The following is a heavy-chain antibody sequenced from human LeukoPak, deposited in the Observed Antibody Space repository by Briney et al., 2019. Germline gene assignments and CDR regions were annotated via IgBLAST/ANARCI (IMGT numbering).Heavy chain of an antibody. V-gene: IGHV1-2*02. CDR2: IHPDSGGT. D-gene: IGHD3-9*01. CDR1: GYTFTSYD. Sequence: ASVKVSCKASGYTFTSYDINWVRQATGQGLEWMGWIHPDSGGTNFAQKFQGRVTMTRDTSISTAYMELYRLRSDDTAVYYCAREPYDILTAYLYYFDYWGQGTLVTVSS. J-gene: IGHJ4*02. CDR3: AREPYDILTAYLYYFDY.